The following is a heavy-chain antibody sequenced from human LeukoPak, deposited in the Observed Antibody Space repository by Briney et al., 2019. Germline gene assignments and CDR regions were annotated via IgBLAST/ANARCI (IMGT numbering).Heavy chain of an antibody. CDR2: IIPIFGTA. D-gene: IGHD2-21*02. CDR3: ARVPLAYCGGDCYSDIDY. V-gene: IGHV1-69*13. CDR1: GGTFSSYA. Sequence: SVKVSCKASGGTFSSYAISWVRQAPGQGLEWMGGIIPIFGTANYAQKFQGRVTITADESTSTAYMELSSLSSDDTAVYYCARVPLAYCGGDCYSDIDYWGQGTLVTVSS. J-gene: IGHJ4*02.